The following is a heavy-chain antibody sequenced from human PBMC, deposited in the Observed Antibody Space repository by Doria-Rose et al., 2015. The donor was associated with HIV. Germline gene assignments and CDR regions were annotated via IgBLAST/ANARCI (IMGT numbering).Heavy chain of an antibody. D-gene: IGHD3-3*01. Sequence: QVQLQESGPGLVEPSETLSLTCSVSGASVSSRGYYWNWIRQVPGKGLESLGYTYYTGTSDYSPSLKSRLNMAVDTSKNQFSLKLSFVTVTDTAVYYCARMGSYRELDYWGQGALVNVSA. J-gene: IGHJ4*02. CDR3: ARMGSYRELDY. V-gene: IGHV4-31*03. CDR2: TYYTGTS. CDR1: GASVSSRGYY.